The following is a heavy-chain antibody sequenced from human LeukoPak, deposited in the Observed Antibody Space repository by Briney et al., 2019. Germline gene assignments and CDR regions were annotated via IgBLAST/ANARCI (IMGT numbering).Heavy chain of an antibody. CDR2: ISYDGSNK. D-gene: IGHD3-9*01. CDR3: AKSRLVTTLDY. V-gene: IGHV3-30*18. Sequence: GGSLRVSCAASGFTFSSYGMHWVRQARGKGLEWVAVISYDGSNKYYADSVKGRFTISRDNSKNTLYLQMNSLRAEDTAVYSCAKSRLVTTLDYWGQGTLVTVSS. CDR1: GFTFSSYG. J-gene: IGHJ4*02.